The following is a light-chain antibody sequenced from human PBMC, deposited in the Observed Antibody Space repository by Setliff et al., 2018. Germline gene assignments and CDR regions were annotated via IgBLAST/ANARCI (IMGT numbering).Light chain of an antibody. CDR3: CSYAASYNPYV. CDR2: EVT. V-gene: IGLV2-8*01. J-gene: IGLJ1*01. Sequence: QSALTQPHSASGSPGQSLTISCTGTSRDIGAYNSVSWYQQHPGKAPKLLIYEVTKRPSGVPDRFSGSKSGNTASLTVSGLKADDEADYFCCSYAASYNPYVFGSGTKVTV. CDR1: SRDIGAYNS.